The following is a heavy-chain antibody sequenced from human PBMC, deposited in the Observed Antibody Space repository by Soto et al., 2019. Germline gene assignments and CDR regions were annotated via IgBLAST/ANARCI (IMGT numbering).Heavy chain of an antibody. CDR2: INTRGNIM. CDR3: AKASPTYYDFWSGYYTYYGMDG. V-gene: IGHV3-48*03. Sequence: PGGSLRLSCAASGFSFSRYEMNWVRQAPGKGLEWVSYINTRGNIMHYADSVRGRFTVSRDNAENSLYLQMNSLRAEDTGVYYCAKASPTYYDFWSGYYTYYGMDGCGQGTTVTVSS. J-gene: IGHJ6*02. CDR1: GFSFSRYE. D-gene: IGHD3-3*01.